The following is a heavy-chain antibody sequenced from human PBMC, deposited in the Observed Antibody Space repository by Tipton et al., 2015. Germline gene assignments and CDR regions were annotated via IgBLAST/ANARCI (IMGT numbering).Heavy chain of an antibody. D-gene: IGHD2/OR15-2a*01. J-gene: IGHJ1*01. CDR1: GGSVSSGFYY. CDR3: ARGQDETTSGEYFTP. V-gene: IGHV4-61*01. CDR2: IYLPGST. Sequence: TLSLTCSVSGGSVSSGFYYWTWIRQTPAKGLEWIGYIYLPGSTNFNPSHRSRVTISVDTSETQFSMELMSVTAADTGVYFCARGQDETTSGEYFTPWGQGTLVTVSS.